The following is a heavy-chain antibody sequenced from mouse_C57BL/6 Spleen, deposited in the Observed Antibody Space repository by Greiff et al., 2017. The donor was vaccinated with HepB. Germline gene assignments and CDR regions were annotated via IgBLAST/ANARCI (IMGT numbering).Heavy chain of an antibody. D-gene: IGHD1-1*01. CDR2: FYPGSGSI. CDR1: GYTFTEYT. CDR3: ARHESYYYGSTWYFDV. Sequence: VKLQESGAELVKPGASVKLSCKASGYTFTEYTIHWVKQRSGQGLEWIGWFYPGSGSIKYNEKFKDKATLTADKSSSTVYMELSRLTSEDSAVYVCARHESYYYGSTWYFDVWGTGTTVTVSS. V-gene: IGHV1-62-2*01. J-gene: IGHJ1*03.